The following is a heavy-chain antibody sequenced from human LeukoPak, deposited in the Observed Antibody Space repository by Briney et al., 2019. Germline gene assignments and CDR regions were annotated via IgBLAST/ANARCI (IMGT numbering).Heavy chain of an antibody. V-gene: IGHV1-8*01. CDR3: AINTIFGVVIQIFDY. CDR2: MNPNSGNT. D-gene: IGHD3-3*01. J-gene: IGHJ4*02. CDR1: GYTFTSYD. Sequence: ASVKVSCKASGYTFTSYDINWVPQATGQGLEWMGWMNPNSGNTGYAQKFQGRVTMTRNTSVSTAYMELSSLRSEDTAVYYCAINTIFGVVIQIFDYWGQGTLVTVSS.